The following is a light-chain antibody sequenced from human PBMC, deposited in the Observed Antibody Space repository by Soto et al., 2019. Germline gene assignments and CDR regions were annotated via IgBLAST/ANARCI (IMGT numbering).Light chain of an antibody. V-gene: IGKV3-15*01. CDR1: QSVSNN. CDR3: QQYNNWPPWT. CDR2: AAS. Sequence: ILMTQSPATLSVSPGERATVSCRASQSVSNNLAWYQQKPGQAPRLLIYAASTRATGSPARFSGSGSGTEFTLTISGLQSADFAVYYCQQYNNWPPWTFGQGTKVDIK. J-gene: IGKJ1*01.